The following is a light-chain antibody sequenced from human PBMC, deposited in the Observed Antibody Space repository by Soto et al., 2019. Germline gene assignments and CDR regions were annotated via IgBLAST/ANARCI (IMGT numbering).Light chain of an antibody. Sequence: IVLTQSPGTLSLSPGAVATLSCGASQTITYNFLAWYQKKPGLAPRLLVYDASNRATGIPARFSGSGSGTDFTLTISTLEPEDFAVYYCQHYGESSSTFGGGTRVEI. CDR2: DAS. CDR1: QTITYNF. V-gene: IGKV3D-20*01. J-gene: IGKJ4*01. CDR3: QHYGESSST.